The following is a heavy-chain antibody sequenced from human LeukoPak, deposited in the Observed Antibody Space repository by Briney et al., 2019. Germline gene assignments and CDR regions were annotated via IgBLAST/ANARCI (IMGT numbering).Heavy chain of an antibody. CDR3: ARLMTTVVTWEVYFDY. V-gene: IGHV3-48*01. Sequence: PGGSLRLSCAASGFTFSSYSMNWVRQAPGKGLEWVSYISSSSSTIYYADSVKGRFTISRDDAKNSLYLQMNSLRAEDTAVYYCARLMTTVVTWEVYFDYWGQGTLVTVSS. D-gene: IGHD4-23*01. J-gene: IGHJ4*02. CDR1: GFTFSSYS. CDR2: ISSSSSTI.